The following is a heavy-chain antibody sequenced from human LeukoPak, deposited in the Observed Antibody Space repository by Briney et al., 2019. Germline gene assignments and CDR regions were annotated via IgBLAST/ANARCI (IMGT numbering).Heavy chain of an antibody. V-gene: IGHV4-59*12. J-gene: IGHJ4*02. Sequence: SETLSLTCTVSGGSISSYYWSWIRQPPGKGLEWIGYIYYSGSINYNPSLKSRVTLSLDTSNKRFSLKLNSVTAADTAVYYCARALGTGLVDYWGQGTLVTVSS. CDR1: GGSISSYY. CDR2: IYYSGSI. CDR3: ARALGTGLVDY. D-gene: IGHD2-8*02.